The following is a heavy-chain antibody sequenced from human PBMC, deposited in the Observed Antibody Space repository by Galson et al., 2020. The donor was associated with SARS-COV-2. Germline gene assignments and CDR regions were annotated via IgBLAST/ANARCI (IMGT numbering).Heavy chain of an antibody. CDR1: GGSISDYY. CDR2: IHYSGTT. Sequence: SETLSLTCSVSGGSISDYYWTWIRQPPGKGLEWIGYIHYSGTTNYNPSLKSRVTISLEASKTQFSLKLSSVTAADTAVYYCASLRVYDSSAYYDGWRPIDYKFDYWGQGTLVTVSS. J-gene: IGHJ4*02. D-gene: IGHD3-22*01. CDR3: ASLRVYDSSAYYDGWRPIDYKFDY. V-gene: IGHV4-59*01.